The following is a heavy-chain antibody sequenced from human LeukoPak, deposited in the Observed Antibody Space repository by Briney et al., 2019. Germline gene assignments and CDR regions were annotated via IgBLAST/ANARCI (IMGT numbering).Heavy chain of an antibody. V-gene: IGHV4-31*03. Sequence: SETLSLTCTVSGGSISSGASDWGWIRQHPKRGLEWVGYINHSGSTYYNPSLGSRVTMSVDTSKNQFSLKLSSVTAADSAVYYCARAARQGFTMIVVSFFYFDLWGRGTLVTVSS. CDR3: ARAARQGFTMIVVSFFYFDL. J-gene: IGHJ2*01. CDR2: INHSGST. CDR1: GGSISSGASD. D-gene: IGHD3-22*01.